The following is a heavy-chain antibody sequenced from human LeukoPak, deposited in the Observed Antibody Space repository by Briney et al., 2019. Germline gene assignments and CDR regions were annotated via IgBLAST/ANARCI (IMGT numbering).Heavy chain of an antibody. CDR2: IYTSGST. Sequence: PSETLSLTCTVSGGSISSYYWSWIRQPAGNGLEWIGRIYTSGSTNYNPSLKSRVTMSVDTSKNQFSLKLSSVTAADTAVYYCARVMGLYSRGYGLYFDYWGQGTLVTVSS. V-gene: IGHV4-4*07. CDR3: ARVMGLYSRGYGLYFDY. CDR1: GGSISSYY. J-gene: IGHJ4*02. D-gene: IGHD3-22*01.